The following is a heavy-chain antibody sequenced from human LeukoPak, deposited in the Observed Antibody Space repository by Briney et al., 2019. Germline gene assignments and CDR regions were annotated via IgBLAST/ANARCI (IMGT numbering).Heavy chain of an antibody. CDR3: ARVRGYYYYGMDV. CDR2: IYDSGST. CDR1: GGSIRSSYYY. D-gene: IGHD4/OR15-4a*01. J-gene: IGHJ6*02. V-gene: IGHV4-39*01. Sequence: SETLSLTCTVSGGSIRSSYYYWGWIRQPPGKGLEWIGSIYDSGSTYYNPSLKSRVTISVDTSKNQFSLKLSSVTAADTAVYYCARVRGYYYYGMDVWGQGTTVTVSS.